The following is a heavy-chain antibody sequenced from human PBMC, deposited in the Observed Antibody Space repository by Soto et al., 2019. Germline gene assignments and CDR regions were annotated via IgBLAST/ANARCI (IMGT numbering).Heavy chain of an antibody. CDR3: ARSIAVAGHDAFDI. CDR1: RFTVSSNY. CDR2: IYSGGST. D-gene: IGHD6-19*01. V-gene: IGHV3-53*04. Sequence: EVQLVESGGGLVQPGGSLRLSCAASRFTVSSNYMSWVRQAPGKGLEWVSVIYSGGSTYYADSVKGRFTISRHNSKNTLYLQMNSLRAEDTAVYYCARSIAVAGHDAFDIWGQGTMVTVSS. J-gene: IGHJ3*02.